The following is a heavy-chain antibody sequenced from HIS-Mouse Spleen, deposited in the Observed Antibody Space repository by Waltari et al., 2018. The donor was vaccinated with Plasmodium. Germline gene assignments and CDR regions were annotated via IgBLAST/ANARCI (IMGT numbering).Heavy chain of an antibody. Sequence: QVQLVQSGAEVKKPGASVKVSCKASGYTFTGYYMHWVRQAPGQGLEWMRWIKPNSGGTNYAKKFQGRVTMTRDTSISTAYMELSRLRSDDTAVYYCARVLGYKAAAGTFVEYFQHWGQGTLVTVSS. J-gene: IGHJ1*01. CDR1: GYTFTGYY. D-gene: IGHD6-13*01. V-gene: IGHV1-2*02. CDR2: IKPNSGGT. CDR3: ARVLGYKAAAGTFVEYFQH.